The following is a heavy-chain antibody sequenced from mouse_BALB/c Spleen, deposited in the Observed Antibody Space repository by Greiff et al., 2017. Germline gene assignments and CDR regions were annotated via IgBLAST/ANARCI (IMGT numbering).Heavy chain of an antibody. J-gene: IGHJ4*01. CDR2: INPSTGYT. V-gene: IGHV1-7*01. CDR3: ARDYGSSPYAMDY. D-gene: IGHD1-1*01. CDR1: GYTFTSYW. Sequence: QVQLKESGAELAKPGASVKMSCKASGYTFTSYWMHWVKQRPGQGLEWIGYINPSTGYTEYNQKFKDKATLTADKSSSTAYMQLSSLTSEDSAVYYCARDYGSSPYAMDYWGQGTSVTVSS.